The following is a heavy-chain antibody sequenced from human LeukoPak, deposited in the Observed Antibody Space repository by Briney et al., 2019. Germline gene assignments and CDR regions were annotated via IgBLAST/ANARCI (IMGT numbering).Heavy chain of an antibody. CDR1: GGSISSYY. V-gene: IGHV4-4*09. J-gene: IGHJ4*02. D-gene: IGHD6-13*01. CDR3: ARRVDLAAAATGYFDY. Sequence: SETLSLTCTVSGGSISSYYWSWIRQPPGKGLEWIGYIYTSGSTNYNPSLKSRVTISVDTSKNQFSLKLSSVTAADTAVYYCARRVDLAAAATGYFDYWGQGTLVTVSS. CDR2: IYTSGST.